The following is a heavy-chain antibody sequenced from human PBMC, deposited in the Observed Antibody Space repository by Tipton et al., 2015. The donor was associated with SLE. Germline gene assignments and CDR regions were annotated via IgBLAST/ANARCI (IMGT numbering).Heavy chain of an antibody. CDR1: GYSISSGYY. CDR2: IYHSGST. J-gene: IGHJ2*01. CDR3: GRGWFGELLPDWYFGL. V-gene: IGHV4-38-2*01. D-gene: IGHD3-10*01. Sequence: TLSLTCAVSGYSISSGYYWGWIRQPPGKGLEWIGSIYHSGSTYYNPSLKSRVTISVDTSKNQFSLKMSSVTAADTAMYYCGRGWFGELLPDWYFGLWGRGMLVTVSS.